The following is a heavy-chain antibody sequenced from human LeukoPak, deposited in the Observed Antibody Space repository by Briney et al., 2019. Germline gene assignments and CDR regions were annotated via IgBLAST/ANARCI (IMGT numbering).Heavy chain of an antibody. Sequence: SETLSLTCTVSGGSISSGDYYWSWIRQPPGKGLEWIGYIYYSGSTYYNPSLKSRVTISVDTSKNQFSLKLSSVTAADTAVYYCARHLRAVAGGRYFDYWGQGTQVTVSS. J-gene: IGHJ4*02. CDR3: ARHLRAVAGGRYFDY. D-gene: IGHD6-19*01. CDR1: GGSISSGDYY. CDR2: IYYSGST. V-gene: IGHV4-30-4*01.